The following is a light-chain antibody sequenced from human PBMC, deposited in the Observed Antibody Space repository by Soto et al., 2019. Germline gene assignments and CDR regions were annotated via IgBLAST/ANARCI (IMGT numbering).Light chain of an antibody. Sequence: DIQMTQSPSSLSASVGDRVTITCRASQSFSSYLNWYQQKPGKAPKLLIYAASSLQSGVPSRFIVSGSGTDFTLTISNLQPEDFATYYCQQGYSTPTTFGQGTKVEIK. J-gene: IGKJ1*01. CDR1: QSFSSY. CDR2: AAS. CDR3: QQGYSTPTT. V-gene: IGKV1-39*01.